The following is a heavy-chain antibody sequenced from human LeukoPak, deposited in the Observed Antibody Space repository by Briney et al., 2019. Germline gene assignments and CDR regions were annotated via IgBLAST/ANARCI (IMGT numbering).Heavy chain of an antibody. CDR2: IYYSGST. Sequence: SETLSLTCTVSGGSISSFYWSWIRQPPGKGLEWIGSIYYSGSTYYNPSLKSRVTISVDTSKNQFSLKLSSVTAADTAVYYCARGYSSWNPWGQGTLVTASS. V-gene: IGHV4-39*07. CDR3: ARGYSSWNP. J-gene: IGHJ1*01. CDR1: GGSISSFY. D-gene: IGHD6-13*01.